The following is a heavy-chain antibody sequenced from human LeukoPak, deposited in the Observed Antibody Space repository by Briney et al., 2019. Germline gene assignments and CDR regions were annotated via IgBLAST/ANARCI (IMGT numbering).Heavy chain of an antibody. CDR1: GYTFTSYY. Sequence: ASVKVSCRASGYTFTSYYMHWVRQAPGQGLEWMGIINPSGGSTSYAQKFQGRVTMTRDTSISTAYMELSRLRSDDTAVYYCARGYCSGGSRYSVENWFDPWGQGTLVTVSS. CDR2: INPSGGST. D-gene: IGHD2-15*01. V-gene: IGHV1-46*01. J-gene: IGHJ5*02. CDR3: ARGYCSGGSRYSVENWFDP.